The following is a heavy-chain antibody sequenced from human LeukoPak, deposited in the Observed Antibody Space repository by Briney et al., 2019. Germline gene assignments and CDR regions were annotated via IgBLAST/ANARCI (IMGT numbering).Heavy chain of an antibody. CDR2: FDPEDGET. V-gene: IGHV1-24*01. CDR3: ATAYCSSTSCYRFPVD. J-gene: IGHJ4*02. D-gene: IGHD2-2*01. CDR1: GYTLTESS. Sequence: ASVKVSCKVSGYTLTESSMHWVRQAPGKGLEWMGGFDPEDGETIYAQKFQGRVTMTEDTSTDTAYMELSSLRSEDTAVYYCATAYCSSTSCYRFPVDWGQGTLVTVSS.